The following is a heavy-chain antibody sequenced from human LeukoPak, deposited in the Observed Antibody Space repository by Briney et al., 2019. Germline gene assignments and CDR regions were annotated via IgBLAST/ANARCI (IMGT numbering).Heavy chain of an antibody. V-gene: IGHV1-2*02. CDR1: GYTFTGYY. CDR3: ARDANPQTNIAAAGIGIDY. CDR2: INPNSGGT. Sequence: ASVKVSCKASGYTFTGYYMHWVRQAPGQGLEWMGWINPNSGGTNYAQKFQGRVTMTRDTSISTAYMELSRLRSDDTAVYYCARDANPQTNIAAAGIGIDYWGQGTLVTVSS. D-gene: IGHD6-13*01. J-gene: IGHJ4*02.